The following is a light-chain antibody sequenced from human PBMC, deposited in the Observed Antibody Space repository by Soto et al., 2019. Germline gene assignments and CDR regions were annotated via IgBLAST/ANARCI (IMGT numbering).Light chain of an antibody. Sequence: DIEMTQSPSTLSASVGDRVTFTCRASQSINYWLAWYQQKPGKAPKLLIYDASSSESGVPSAFSGGGSGTEFTLTISSLQPDDFATYYCQQYNTYSTFGQGTRLEIK. J-gene: IGKJ5*01. CDR2: DAS. CDR1: QSINYW. V-gene: IGKV1-5*01. CDR3: QQYNTYST.